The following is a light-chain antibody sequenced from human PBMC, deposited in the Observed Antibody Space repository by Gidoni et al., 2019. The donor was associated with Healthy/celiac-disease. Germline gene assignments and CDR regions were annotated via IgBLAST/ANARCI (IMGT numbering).Light chain of an antibody. J-gene: IGLJ2*01. CDR1: SSYVGGYNY. V-gene: IGLV2-14*03. CDR3: SSYTSSSTLV. CDR2: DVS. Sequence: QSALTQPASVSGSPGQSITISCTGTSSYVGGYNYVPWYQRHPGKAPKLMICDVSYRPSGVSNRFSGSNSGNTASLTISGLQSEDEADYYCSSYTSSSTLVFGGGTKLTVL.